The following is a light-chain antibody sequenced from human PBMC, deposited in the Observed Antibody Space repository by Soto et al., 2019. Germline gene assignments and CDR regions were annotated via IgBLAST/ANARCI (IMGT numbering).Light chain of an antibody. CDR1: FSDIAVFNY. CDR3: NSYSSTNFYV. J-gene: IGLJ1*01. CDR2: QVT. Sequence: QSALAQPASVSGSPGQSITISCTGSFSDIAVFNYVSWYQQYPGRAPKLLIYQVTSRASGVSHRFSGSKSGNTASLTISGLQPEGEAEYYCNSYSSTNFYVFGTGTKLTVL. V-gene: IGLV2-14*01.